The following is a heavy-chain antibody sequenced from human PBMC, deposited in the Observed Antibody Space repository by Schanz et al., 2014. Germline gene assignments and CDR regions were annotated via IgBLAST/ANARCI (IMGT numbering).Heavy chain of an antibody. CDR1: GYTFTSYD. CDR3: ARGFDFWDR. Sequence: QVQLIQSGAEVKKPGASVKVSCTASGYTFTSYDLNWVRQAPGQGLEWLGWMNPNSGNTGYAQKFRGRVTMTTDTSTSTAYMELRSLRSDDTAVYYCARGFDFWDRWGQGTLVIVSS. D-gene: IGHD3-3*01. V-gene: IGHV1-8*01. CDR2: MNPNSGNT. J-gene: IGHJ4*02.